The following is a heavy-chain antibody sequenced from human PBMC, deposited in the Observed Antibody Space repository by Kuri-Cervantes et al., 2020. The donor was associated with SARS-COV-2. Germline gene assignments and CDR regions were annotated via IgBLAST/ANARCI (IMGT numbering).Heavy chain of an antibody. D-gene: IGHD6-19*01. CDR2: IRYDGSNK. Sequence: GESLKISCAASGFTFSSYGMHWVRQAPGKGLEWVAFIRYDGSNKYYADSVKGRLTISRDNSKNTLYLQMNSLRAEDTAVYYCARDGAVAGSGGFDYWGQGTLVTVSS. CDR1: GFTFSSYG. J-gene: IGHJ4*02. V-gene: IGHV3-30*02. CDR3: ARDGAVAGSGGFDY.